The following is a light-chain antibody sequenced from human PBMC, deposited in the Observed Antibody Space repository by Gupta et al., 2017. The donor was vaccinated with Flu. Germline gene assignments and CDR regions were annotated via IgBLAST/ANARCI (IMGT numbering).Light chain of an antibody. V-gene: IGLV4-69*01. CDR2: INSNGSH. CDR3: QTWVASHWM. J-gene: IGLJ3*02. Sequence: VSSQSSPAPPCLRPSGKHTRTLTSGHSNYAVAWHQHQPERGPRYLMKINSNGSHIKGDGIPYRFSGSSSGAERYLIISSLQSEDEADYYCQTWVASHWMFGGGTKLTVL. CDR1: SGHSNYA.